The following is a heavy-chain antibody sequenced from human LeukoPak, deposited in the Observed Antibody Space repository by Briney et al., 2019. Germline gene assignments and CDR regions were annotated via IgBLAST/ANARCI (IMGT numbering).Heavy chain of an antibody. J-gene: IGHJ4*02. D-gene: IGHD3-16*01. CDR3: AKDYGSESFDY. V-gene: IGHV3-30*18. Sequence: GGSLRLSCAASGFTFSSYGMPWVRQAPGKGLEWVAVISYDGSNKYYADSVKGRFTISRDNSKNTLYLQMNSLRAEDTAVYYCAKDYGSESFDYWGQGTLVTVSS. CDR2: ISYDGSNK. CDR1: GFTFSSYG.